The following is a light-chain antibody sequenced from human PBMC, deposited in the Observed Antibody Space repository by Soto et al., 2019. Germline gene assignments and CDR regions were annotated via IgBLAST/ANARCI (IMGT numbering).Light chain of an antibody. J-gene: IGKJ3*01. CDR1: QGIGDT. Sequence: EIVMTQSPATLYVSPGEIATLCCRASQGIGDTLAWYQHKPGQTPRLLIYDTSTRATGVPTRFSGSRSGAEFTLTINSLHSEDFAVYYCQQYNNWPFTFGPGTKVDIK. V-gene: IGKV3-15*01. CDR2: DTS. CDR3: QQYNNWPFT.